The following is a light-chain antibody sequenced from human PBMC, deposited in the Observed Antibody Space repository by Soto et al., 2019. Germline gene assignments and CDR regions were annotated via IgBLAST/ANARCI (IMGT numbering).Light chain of an antibody. V-gene: IGLV2-8*01. Sequence: QSALTQPPSASGSLGQSVTISCTGTSSDVGRYNYVSWHQQHPGKAPKVMIYEVTKRPPGVPDRFSGSKSGNTASLTVSGLQAEDEADYYCSSFAGGGNPVLLGGGTKLTVL. J-gene: IGLJ2*01. CDR3: SSFAGGGNPVL. CDR2: EVT. CDR1: SSDVGRYNY.